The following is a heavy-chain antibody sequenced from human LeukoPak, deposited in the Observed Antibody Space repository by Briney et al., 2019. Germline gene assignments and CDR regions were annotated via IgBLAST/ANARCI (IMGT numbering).Heavy chain of an antibody. D-gene: IGHD2-15*01. CDR3: ARATYCSGGSCYFDY. J-gene: IGHJ4*02. V-gene: IGHV1-69*04. Sequence: SVKVSCKASGGIFSSYAISWVRQAPGQGLEWMGRIIPILGIANYAQKFQGRVTITADKSTSTAYMELSSLRSEDTAVYYCARATYCSGGSCYFDYWGQGTLVTVSS. CDR1: GGIFSSYA. CDR2: IIPILGIA.